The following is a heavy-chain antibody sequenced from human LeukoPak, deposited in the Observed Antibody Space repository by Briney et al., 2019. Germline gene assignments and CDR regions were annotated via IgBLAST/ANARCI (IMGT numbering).Heavy chain of an antibody. J-gene: IGHJ4*02. CDR1: GGSISTYY. Sequence: SETLSLTCSVSGGSISTYYWSWIRQPPGKGLEWIGYIYYSGSTNYNPSLMSRVTISVDTSKNQFSLKLSSVTAADTAVYYCAKPFVVPAAHIPDYWGQGTLVTVSS. V-gene: IGHV4-59*01. CDR2: IYYSGST. CDR3: AKPFVVPAAHIPDY. D-gene: IGHD2-2*01.